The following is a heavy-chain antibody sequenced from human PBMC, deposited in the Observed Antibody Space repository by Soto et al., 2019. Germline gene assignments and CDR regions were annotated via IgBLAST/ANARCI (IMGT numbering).Heavy chain of an antibody. D-gene: IGHD1-26*01. Sequence: PVGSLRLSCASSVFTLSDYYMNCMRHSPGEGPEWVSYISASSSYTNYADSVQGRFTISRDNAKNSVYLQMNSLRAEDTAVYYCAFSPRPGGTGFDYWGQGTPVTVSS. CDR1: VFTLSDYY. J-gene: IGHJ4*02. CDR3: AFSPRPGGTGFDY. V-gene: IGHV3-11*06. CDR2: ISASSSYT.